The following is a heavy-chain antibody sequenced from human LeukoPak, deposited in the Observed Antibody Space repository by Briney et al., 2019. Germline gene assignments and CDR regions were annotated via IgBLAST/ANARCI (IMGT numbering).Heavy chain of an antibody. CDR2: IYTSGST. J-gene: IGHJ4*02. Sequence: PSETPSLTCTVSGGSISSYYWSWIRQPARKGLEWIGRIYTSGSTNYNPSLKSRVTMSVDTSKNQFSLKLSSVTAADTAVYYCASASDSSGYLDSNNLYFDYWGQGTLVTVSS. D-gene: IGHD3-22*01. V-gene: IGHV4-4*07. CDR1: GGSISSYY. CDR3: ASASDSSGYLDSNNLYFDY.